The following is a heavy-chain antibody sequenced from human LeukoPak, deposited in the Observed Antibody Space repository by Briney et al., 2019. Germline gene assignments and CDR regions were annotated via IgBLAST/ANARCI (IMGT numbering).Heavy chain of an antibody. CDR3: ARDVFSTYYYDSSGLGDAFEI. CDR2: ISGNNGNT. J-gene: IGHJ3*02. D-gene: IGHD3-22*01. CDR1: GYTFTSYG. V-gene: IGHV1-18*01. Sequence: GASVKVSCKASGYTFTSYGISWVRQAPGQGLEWMRWISGNNGNTNYAQHLQGRVTMTTDTSTSTAYMELRSLRSDDTAVYYCARDVFSTYYYDSSGLGDAFEIWGRGTMVTVSS.